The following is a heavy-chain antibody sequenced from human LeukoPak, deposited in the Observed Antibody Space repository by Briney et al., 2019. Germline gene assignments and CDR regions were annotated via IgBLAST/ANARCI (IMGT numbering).Heavy chain of an antibody. D-gene: IGHD3-22*01. Sequence: GGSLRLSCEASRFTFSDYWMHWVSQAQGKGLVWVSRINVDGSSITYADSVKGRFTISRDNAKNTLYLQMNSLRAEDTAIFYCVRDRAYYSSAFDFWGQGTLVTVSS. CDR1: RFTFSDYW. CDR3: VRDRAYYSSAFDF. CDR2: INVDGSSI. J-gene: IGHJ4*02. V-gene: IGHV3-74*01.